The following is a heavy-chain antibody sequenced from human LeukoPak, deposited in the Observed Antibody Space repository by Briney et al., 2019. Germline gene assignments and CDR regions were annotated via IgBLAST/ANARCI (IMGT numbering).Heavy chain of an antibody. V-gene: IGHV5-51*01. Sequence: GESLKISCKRSGYSFTSYCIAWVRQMPGKGLEWMGIIYPGDSGTRYSPSFQGQVTISADKSISTAYLQWSSLKASDTAMYYCASPASGCTSISCYLYYWGQGTLVTVSS. CDR3: ASPASGCTSISCYLYY. D-gene: IGHD2-2*01. CDR2: IYPGDSGT. CDR1: GYSFTSYC. J-gene: IGHJ4*02.